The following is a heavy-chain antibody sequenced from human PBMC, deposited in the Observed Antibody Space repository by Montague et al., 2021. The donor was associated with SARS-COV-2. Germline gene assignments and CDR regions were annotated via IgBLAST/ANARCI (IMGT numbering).Heavy chain of an antibody. CDR3: AKAHYYDSSGYDN. CDR2: ISWNSGSI. Sequence: SLRLSCAASGFTFDDSAMHWVRQAPGKGLEWVSGISWNSGSIGYADSVKGRFTISRDNAKNSLYLQMSSLRAEDTALYYCAKAHYYDSSGYDNWGQGTLVTGSS. CDR1: GFTFDDSA. V-gene: IGHV3-9*01. J-gene: IGHJ4*02. D-gene: IGHD3-22*01.